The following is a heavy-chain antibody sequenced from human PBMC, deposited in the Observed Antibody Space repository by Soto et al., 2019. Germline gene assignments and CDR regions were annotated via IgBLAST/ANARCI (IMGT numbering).Heavy chain of an antibody. J-gene: IGHJ6*02. Sequence: QVQLVQSGAEVKKPGASVKVSCKASGYTFTSYGMSWVRQAPGQGLEWMGWISAYNGNTNNAQKLQGRVTMTTDTSTTTAYMELRSLRSDDTAVYYCARALLPTNAYYGMDVWGQGTTVTVSS. CDR1: GYTFTSYG. CDR3: ARALLPTNAYYGMDV. V-gene: IGHV1-18*01. CDR2: ISAYNGNT. D-gene: IGHD2-8*01.